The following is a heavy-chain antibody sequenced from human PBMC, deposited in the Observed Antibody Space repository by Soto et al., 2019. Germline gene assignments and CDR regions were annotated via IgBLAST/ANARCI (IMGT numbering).Heavy chain of an antibody. J-gene: IGHJ5*02. D-gene: IGHD2-8*01. CDR3: ARGRLGLMVYAIRNWFDP. CDR2: INHSGST. CDR1: GGSFSGYY. V-gene: IGHV4-34*01. Sequence: PSETLSLTCAVYGGSFSGYYWSWIRQPPGKGLEWIGEINHSGSTHYNPSLKSRVTISVDTSKNQFSLKLSSVTAADTAVYYCARGRLGLMVYAIRNWFDPWGQGTLVTVSS.